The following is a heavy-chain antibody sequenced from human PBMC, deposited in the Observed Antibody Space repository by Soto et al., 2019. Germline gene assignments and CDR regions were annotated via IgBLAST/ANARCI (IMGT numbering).Heavy chain of an antibody. Sequence: LRLSCAASGFTFSSYGMHWVRQAPGKGLEWVAVIWYDGSNKYYADSVKGRFTISRDNSKNTLYLQMNSLRAEDTAVYYCASASMVPSFDFWGHETLVCVS. V-gene: IGHV3-33*01. CDR2: IWYDGSNK. J-gene: IGHJ4*01. CDR3: ASASMVPSFDF. CDR1: GFTFSSYG. D-gene: IGHD3-10*01.